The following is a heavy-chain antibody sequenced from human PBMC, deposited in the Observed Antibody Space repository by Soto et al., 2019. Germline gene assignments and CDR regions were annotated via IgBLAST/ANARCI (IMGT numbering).Heavy chain of an antibody. J-gene: IGHJ6*02. CDR1: GGTFSNYA. D-gene: IGHD3-3*01. CDR2: IIPIFGTA. CDR3: ARGLILEWLSRPQHYYYYGMDV. V-gene: IGHV1-69*13. Sequence: GASVKVSCKASGGTFSNYAITWVRQAPGQGLEWLGRIIPIFGTANYAQKFQGRVTITADESTSTAYMELSSLRSEDTAVYYCARGLILEWLSRPQHYYYYGMDVWGQGTTVTVSS.